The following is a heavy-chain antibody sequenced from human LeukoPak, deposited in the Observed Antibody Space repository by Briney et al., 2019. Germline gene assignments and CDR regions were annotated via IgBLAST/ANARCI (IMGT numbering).Heavy chain of an antibody. J-gene: IGHJ4*02. Sequence: ASVKVSCKASGYTFTSYGISWVRQAPAQGLEWMGWISTYNGNIKYAQKLQGRVTMTTDTSTSTAYMELRSLRSDDTAVYYCARDSCSGGSCYLDYWGQGTLVTVSS. V-gene: IGHV1-18*01. D-gene: IGHD2-15*01. CDR2: ISTYNGNI. CDR3: ARDSCSGGSCYLDY. CDR1: GYTFTSYG.